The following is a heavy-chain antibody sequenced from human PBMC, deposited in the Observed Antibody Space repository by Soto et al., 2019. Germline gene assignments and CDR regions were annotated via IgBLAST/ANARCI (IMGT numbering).Heavy chain of an antibody. D-gene: IGHD1-26*01. CDR3: ARYSGSYPFDY. J-gene: IGHJ4*02. CDR2: IYHSGST. Sequence: SETLSLTCAVAGAYISSGCYSWSWIRQPPGKGLEWIGYIYHSGSTYYNPSLKSRVTISVDTSKNQFSLKLSSVTAADTAVYYCARYSGSYPFDYWGQGTLVTVSS. CDR1: GAYISSGCYS. V-gene: IGHV4-61*01.